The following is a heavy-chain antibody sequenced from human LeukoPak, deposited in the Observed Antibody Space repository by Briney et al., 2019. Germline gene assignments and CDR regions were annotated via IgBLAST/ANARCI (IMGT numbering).Heavy chain of an antibody. V-gene: IGHV3-48*03. CDR3: ARDRGGDPNWFDP. CDR2: ISSSGSTI. Sequence: SGGSLRLSCAASGFTFSSYEINWVRQAPGKGLEWVSYISSSGSTIYYADSVKGRFTISRDNTKNSLYLQMNSLRAEDTAVYYCARDRGGDPNWFDPWGQGTLVTVSS. D-gene: IGHD4-17*01. CDR1: GFTFSSYE. J-gene: IGHJ5*02.